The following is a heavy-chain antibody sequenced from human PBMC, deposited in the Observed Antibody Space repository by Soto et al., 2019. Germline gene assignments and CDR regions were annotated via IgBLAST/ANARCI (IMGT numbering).Heavy chain of an antibody. CDR3: ARTLGATFYYYYYMDV. CDR2: INHSGST. D-gene: IGHD2-15*01. Sequence: SETLSLTCAVYGGSFSGYYWSWIRQPPGKGLEWIGEINHSGSTNYSPSLKSRVTISVDTSKNQFSLKLSSVTAADTAVYYCARTLGATFYYYYYMDVWGKGTTVTVSS. V-gene: IGHV4-34*01. J-gene: IGHJ6*03. CDR1: GGSFSGYY.